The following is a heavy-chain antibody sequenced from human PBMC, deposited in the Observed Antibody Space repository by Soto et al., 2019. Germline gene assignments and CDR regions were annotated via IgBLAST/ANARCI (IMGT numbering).Heavy chain of an antibody. D-gene: IGHD3-3*01. J-gene: IGHJ6*02. Sequence: ASVQVSCKASGYTFTSYGISWVRQAPGQGLEWMGWISAYDGNTNYAQKLQGRVTMTTDTSTSTAYMELRSLRSDDTAVYYCAREGRMFGVDYYYYYGMDFWGQGTTVTVSS. CDR2: ISAYDGNT. CDR3: AREGRMFGVDYYYYYGMDF. CDR1: GYTFTSYG. V-gene: IGHV1-18*01.